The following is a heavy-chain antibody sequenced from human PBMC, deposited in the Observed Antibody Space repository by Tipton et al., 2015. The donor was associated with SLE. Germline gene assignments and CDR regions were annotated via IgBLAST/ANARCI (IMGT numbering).Heavy chain of an antibody. CDR2: IRYDGSNK. CDR3: ARVPDYYGSGSLYWYFDL. CDR1: GFTFSSYG. Sequence: GSLRLSCAASGFTFSSYGMHWVRQAPGKGLEWVAFIRYDGSNKYYADSVKGRFTISRDNAKNSLYLQMNSLRAEDTAVYYCARVPDYYGSGSLYWYFDLWGRGTLVTVSS. D-gene: IGHD3-10*01. J-gene: IGHJ2*01. V-gene: IGHV3-30*02.